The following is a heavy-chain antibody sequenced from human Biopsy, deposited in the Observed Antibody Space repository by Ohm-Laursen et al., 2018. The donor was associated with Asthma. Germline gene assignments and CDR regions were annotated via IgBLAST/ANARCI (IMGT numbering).Heavy chain of an antibody. V-gene: IGHV1-69*13. Sequence: SVKVSCKAPGGTFSNFAISWVRQAPGQGLEWLGGIMPVFGTTNYAQKFQGRVTITADESTGTAYMEVTSLRSEDTAIYYCARCQVGYSSGWSLLLKKIYYSGMDVWGQGTAVTVSS. CDR3: ARCQVGYSSGWSLLLKKIYYSGMDV. D-gene: IGHD6-19*01. CDR2: IMPVFGTT. CDR1: GGTFSNFA. J-gene: IGHJ6*02.